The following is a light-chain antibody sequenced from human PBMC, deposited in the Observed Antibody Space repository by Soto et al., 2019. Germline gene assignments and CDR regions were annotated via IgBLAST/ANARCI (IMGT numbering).Light chain of an antibody. CDR3: QHYKNWPPIT. J-gene: IGKJ5*01. V-gene: IGKV3-11*01. CDR2: GAS. CDR1: QRVDRS. Sequence: EVILTQSPATLSLSPGERATLSCRASQRVDRSLAWYQEKPGQAPRLLIYGASHRAPGIPARFSGSGSETDFTLNIDSVEAEDLAVYYCQHYKNWPPITFGQGTRLDI.